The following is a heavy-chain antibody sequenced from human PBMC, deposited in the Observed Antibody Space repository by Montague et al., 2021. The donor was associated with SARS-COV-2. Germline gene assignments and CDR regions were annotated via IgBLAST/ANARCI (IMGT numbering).Heavy chain of an antibody. CDR3: ARGGVRQQVIGF. D-gene: IGHD3-10*02. J-gene: IGHJ4*02. CDR1: GFPFSSYE. CDR2: ISSSSSYI. Sequence: FLSLSFSASGFPFSSYEMNWVRQAPGKGLEWVSYISSSSSYIYYADSVKGRFTISRDNAKNSLYLQMNSLRAEDTAVYYCARGGVRQQVIGFWGQGSLVTVSS. V-gene: IGHV3-21*01.